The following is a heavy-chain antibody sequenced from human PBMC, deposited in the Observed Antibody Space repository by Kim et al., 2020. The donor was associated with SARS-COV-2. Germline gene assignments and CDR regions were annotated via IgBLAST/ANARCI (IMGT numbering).Heavy chain of an antibody. D-gene: IGHD4-17*01. J-gene: IGHJ4*02. V-gene: IGHV3-33*01. CDR1: GLTLSTYG. Sequence: GGSLRLSCAASGLTLSTYGMHWVRQAPGKGLEWVAVIWSDGSHEYYADAVKGRFSISRDNSKNTLDLQMSSLRADDTAVYYCATGLRCPGNYWGQGTLVTVSS. CDR2: IWSDGSHE. CDR3: ATGLRCPGNY.